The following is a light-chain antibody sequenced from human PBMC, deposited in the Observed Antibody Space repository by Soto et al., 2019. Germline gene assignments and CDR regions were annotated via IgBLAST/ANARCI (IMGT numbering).Light chain of an antibody. CDR1: QSLSSN. J-gene: IGKJ3*01. V-gene: IGKV3-15*01. CDR2: GAS. CDR3: QHYNDWPPLFT. Sequence: EIVMTQAPATLSVSPGERATLSCRASQSLSSNLAWSQQKPGQAPRLLIYGASTRATVIPARFSGSGSGTEFTLTISCLQFEDFAVYYCQHYNDWPPLFTLGPGTKVDIK.